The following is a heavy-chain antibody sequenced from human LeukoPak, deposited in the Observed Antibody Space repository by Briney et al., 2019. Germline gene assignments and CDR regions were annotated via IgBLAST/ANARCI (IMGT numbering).Heavy chain of an antibody. V-gene: IGHV3-49*04. J-gene: IGHJ4*02. Sequence: GGSLRLSCSASGFTFSDYPMRWVRQAPGKGLEWISFMRSTVYGGTTEYAASVKGRFTISRNDSKSIVYLQMNSLKTEDTAIYYCTRMLPTFNSWGQGTLVTVSS. CDR1: GFTFSDYP. CDR2: MRSTVYGGTT. CDR3: TRMLPTFNS. D-gene: IGHD2-15*01.